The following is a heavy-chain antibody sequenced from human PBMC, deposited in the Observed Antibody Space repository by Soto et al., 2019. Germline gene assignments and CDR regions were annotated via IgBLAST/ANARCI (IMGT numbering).Heavy chain of an antibody. J-gene: IGHJ6*02. CDR2: ISSDGSDT. V-gene: IGHV3-74*02. CDR1: GFTFSSHA. CDR3: GGSAADV. D-gene: IGHD2-15*01. Sequence: EVQLVEAGGGLVQPGGSLRVSCAASGFTFSSHAMSWVRQAPGKGLEWVSSISSDGSDTRYADSVKGRFTISRDNAKNTLYLQMNSLRAEDTAVYYCGGSAADVWGQGTPVTVSS.